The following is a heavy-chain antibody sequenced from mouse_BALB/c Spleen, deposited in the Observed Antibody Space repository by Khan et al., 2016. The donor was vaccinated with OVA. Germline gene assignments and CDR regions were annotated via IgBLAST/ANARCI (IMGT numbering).Heavy chain of an antibody. CDR1: GFTFSNYA. Sequence: EVELVESGGGLVKPGGSLKFSCAASGFTFSNYAMSWVRQSPEKRLEWVASISSGDSTYYLDSVKGRFTISRDNARNILYLQLSSLRAEDSAIYYCARDYWFDYWGQGTLVTVSA. V-gene: IGHV5-6-5*01. J-gene: IGHJ3*01. CDR3: ARDYWFDY. CDR2: ISSGDST.